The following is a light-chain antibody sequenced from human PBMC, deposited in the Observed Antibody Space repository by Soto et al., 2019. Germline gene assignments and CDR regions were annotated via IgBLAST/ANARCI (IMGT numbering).Light chain of an antibody. Sequence: EIVLTQSPATLSLSPGEGATLSCRASQSVNTNYLAWYQQRPGQTPRLLIYAASSRATGIPDRFSGSGSGTDFTLTISRLEPEDFAVYYCQQYGTSPQTFGQGTKVDIK. V-gene: IGKV3-20*01. J-gene: IGKJ1*01. CDR3: QQYGTSPQT. CDR2: AAS. CDR1: QSVNTNY.